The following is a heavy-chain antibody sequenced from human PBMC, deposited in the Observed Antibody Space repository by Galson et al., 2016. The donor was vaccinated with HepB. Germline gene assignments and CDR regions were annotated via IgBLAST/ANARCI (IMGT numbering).Heavy chain of an antibody. CDR2: IYWDDDK. D-gene: IGHD2-2*01. V-gene: IGHV2-5*02. Sequence: PALVKPTQTLTLTCTVSGFSLSTGGVGVGWIRQPPGKALEWLALIYWDDDKRYNASLKSRVSITKDTSKNQVVLTMTNMDPVDTGTYYCARLGYCGSNSCPDSSWFDPWGQGTRVTVSS. CDR3: ARLGYCGSNSCPDSSWFDP. CDR1: GFSLSTGGVG. J-gene: IGHJ5*02.